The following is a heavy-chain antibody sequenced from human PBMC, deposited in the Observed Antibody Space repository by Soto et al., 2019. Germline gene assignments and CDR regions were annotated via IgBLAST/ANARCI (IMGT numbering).Heavy chain of an antibody. CDR3: TKDQMSYYYGSSGYWGWFDP. V-gene: IGHV3-23*01. CDR1: GFTFSNYA. CDR2: ISNNGGNR. Sequence: GGSLRLSCTASGFTFSNYAMNWVRQAPGKGLEWVSGISNNGGNRYYGDSVKGRFNISRDNSKNTQYLEMNSLRAKDTAIYYCTKDQMSYYYGSSGYWGWFDPWGQGTLVTVSS. D-gene: IGHD3-22*01. J-gene: IGHJ5*02.